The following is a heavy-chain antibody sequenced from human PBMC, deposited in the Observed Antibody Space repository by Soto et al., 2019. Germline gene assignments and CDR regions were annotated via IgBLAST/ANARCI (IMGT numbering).Heavy chain of an antibody. CDR2: INWNDDK. CDR3: AHRHHLGGFDT. CDR1: GFSLNTRAVG. Sequence: PTLVNPTQTLTLTCTFSGFSLNTRAVGVGWIRQPPGKALEWLALINWNDDKRYSPSLKDRLTISKDTSENHVVLTMTNIDPVDTATYYCAHRHHLGGFDTWGQGTAVTVSS. J-gene: IGHJ3*02. D-gene: IGHD2-15*01. V-gene: IGHV2-5*01.